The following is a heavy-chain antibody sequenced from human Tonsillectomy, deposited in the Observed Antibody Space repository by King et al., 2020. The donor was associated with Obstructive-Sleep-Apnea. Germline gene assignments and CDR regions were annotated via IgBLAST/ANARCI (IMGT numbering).Heavy chain of an antibody. CDR2: ISSSDNTI. V-gene: IGHV3-11*01. Sequence: VQLVESGGGLVKPGGSLRLSCAASGFTFSDYYMSWIRQAPGKGLEWVSYISSSDNTIYYADSVKGRFTISRDNAKNSLYLQMNSLRAEDTAVYYCAEDIMMTFGVVIVSSNYYFDYWGQGTLVTVSS. CDR3: AEDIMMTFGVVIVSSNYYFDY. J-gene: IGHJ4*02. D-gene: IGHD3-16*02. CDR1: GFTFSDYY.